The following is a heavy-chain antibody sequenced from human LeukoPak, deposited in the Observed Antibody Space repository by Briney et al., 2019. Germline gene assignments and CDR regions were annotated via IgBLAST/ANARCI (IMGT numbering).Heavy chain of an antibody. Sequence: ASVKVSCKASGYTFTGYYMHWVRQAPGQGLEWMGWINPNGGGTNYAQKFQGRVTMTRDTSISTAYMELSRLRSDDTAVYYCARGPRSITMIVVVPWYFDYWGQGTLVTVSS. D-gene: IGHD3-22*01. CDR1: GYTFTGYY. CDR2: INPNGGGT. V-gene: IGHV1-2*02. CDR3: ARGPRSITMIVVVPWYFDY. J-gene: IGHJ4*02.